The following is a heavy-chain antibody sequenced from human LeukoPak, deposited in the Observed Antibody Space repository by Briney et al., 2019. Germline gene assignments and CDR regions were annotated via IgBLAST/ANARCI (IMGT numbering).Heavy chain of an antibody. CDR1: GGSFSGYY. V-gene: IGHV4-34*01. Sequence: KSSETLSLTCAVYGGSFSGYYWSWIRQPPGKGLEWIGEINHSGSTNYNPSLKSRVTISVDTSKNQFSLKLSSVTAADTAVYYCARGPAYYDYYYGIDVWGQGTTVTVSS. J-gene: IGHJ6*02. CDR3: ARGPAYYDYYYGIDV. CDR2: INHSGST. D-gene: IGHD3-10*01.